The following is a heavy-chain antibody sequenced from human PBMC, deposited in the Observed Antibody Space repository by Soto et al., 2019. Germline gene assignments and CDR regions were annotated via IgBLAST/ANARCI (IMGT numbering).Heavy chain of an antibody. D-gene: IGHD3-22*01. V-gene: IGHV2-70*04. Sequence: SGPTLVNPTPPLTLTCTFSGFSLSTSGMRVSWIRQPPGKALEWLARIDWDDDKFYSTSLKTRLTISKDTSKNQVVLTMTNMDPVDTATYYCARSGYYYDSSGYTKYYFDYWGQGTLVTVSS. CDR2: IDWDDDK. CDR3: ARSGYYYDSSGYTKYYFDY. J-gene: IGHJ4*02. CDR1: GFSLSTSGMR.